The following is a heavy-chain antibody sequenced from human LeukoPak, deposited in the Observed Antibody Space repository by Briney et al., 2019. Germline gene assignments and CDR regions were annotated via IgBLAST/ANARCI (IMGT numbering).Heavy chain of an antibody. CDR3: ARDLSGSNYYASGSYAD. Sequence: GASVKVPCKASGYTFTSYYMHWVRQAPGQGLEWMGIINPSGGSTSYAQRFQGRVTMTRDTSTSTVYMELTSLRSEDTAVYYCARDLSGSNYYASGSYADWGQGTLVTVSS. CDR1: GYTFTSYY. J-gene: IGHJ4*02. CDR2: INPSGGST. V-gene: IGHV1-46*01. D-gene: IGHD3-10*01.